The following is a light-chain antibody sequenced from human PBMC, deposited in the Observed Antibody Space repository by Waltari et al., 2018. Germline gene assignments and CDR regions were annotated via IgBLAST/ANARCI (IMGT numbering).Light chain of an antibody. J-gene: IGLJ2*01. CDR2: EGN. Sequence: LTQSASVSGSPGQSITISCTGFNSNVGSYNLVSWYQKHPGKAPKLLIYEGNRRPSGVSNRFSGSKSDNTASLTLSGLQAEDEADYYCCSNVGSSVFFGGGTKLTVL. CDR1: NSNVGSYNL. V-gene: IGLV2-23*03. CDR3: CSNVGSSVF.